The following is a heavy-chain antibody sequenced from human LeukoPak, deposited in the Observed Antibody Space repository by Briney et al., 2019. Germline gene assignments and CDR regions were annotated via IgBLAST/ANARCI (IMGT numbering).Heavy chain of an antibody. CDR3: ARGRSGYYAVLYYYYYMDV. CDR1: GGSISSTTNY. V-gene: IGHV4-39*07. Sequence: KSSETLSLTCTVSGGSISSTTNYWGWIRQPPGKGLEWIGSIYYSGSTYSSLKSRVTMSVDTSKNQFSLKLSSVTAADTAVYYCARGRSGYYAVLYYYYYMDVWGKGTTVTVSS. J-gene: IGHJ6*03. CDR2: IYYSGST. D-gene: IGHD3-3*01.